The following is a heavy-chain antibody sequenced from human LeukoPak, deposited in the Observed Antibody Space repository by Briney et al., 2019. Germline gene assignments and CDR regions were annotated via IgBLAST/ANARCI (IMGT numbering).Heavy chain of an antibody. CDR2: IKEDGTAK. J-gene: IGHJ4*02. V-gene: IGHV3-7*01. CDR1: GFTFSDYW. CDR3: ARGGRGAAGLLPVDD. Sequence: GGSLRLSCVASGFTFSDYWMSWVRQAPGKGLEWVANIKEDGTAKFYGDSVKGRFTVSRDNAQNSLFLQLSNLRAEDTGVYFCARGGRGAAGLLPVDDWGQGTLVTVSS. D-gene: IGHD6-13*01.